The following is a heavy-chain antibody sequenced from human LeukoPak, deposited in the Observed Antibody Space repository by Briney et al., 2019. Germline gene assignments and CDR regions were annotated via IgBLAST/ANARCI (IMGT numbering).Heavy chain of an antibody. CDR1: GFIFSSYG. CDR3: AREGRYYYYGMDV. Sequence: GRSLRLSCAASGFIFSSYGMYWVRQAPGKGLEWVAVISYDGSNKYYADSVKGRFTISRDNSKNTLYLQMNSLRAEDTAVYYCAREGRYYYYGMDVWGQGTTVTVSS. CDR2: ISYDGSNK. V-gene: IGHV3-30*03. J-gene: IGHJ6*02.